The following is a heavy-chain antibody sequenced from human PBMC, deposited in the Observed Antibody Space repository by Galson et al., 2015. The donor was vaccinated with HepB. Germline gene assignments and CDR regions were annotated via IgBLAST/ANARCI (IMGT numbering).Heavy chain of an antibody. D-gene: IGHD3-10*01. CDR3: AKSTGSYYYGLDV. CDR2: ITWNSGTI. CDR1: GFTFGDFA. J-gene: IGHJ6*02. V-gene: IGHV3-9*01. Sequence: SLRLSCAASGFTFGDFAMHWVRQAPGKGLQRVSGITWNSGTIDYTDSVKGRFTISRDNAKNSVYLQMNSLRDEDTALYYCAKSTGSYYYGLDVWGQGTRVTVSS.